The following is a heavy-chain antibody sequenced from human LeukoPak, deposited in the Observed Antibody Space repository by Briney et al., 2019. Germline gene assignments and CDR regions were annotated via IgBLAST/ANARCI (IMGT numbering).Heavy chain of an antibody. CDR2: IHSRGTT. CDR3: ARVGLLQTPDP. CDR1: GVSITSYY. D-gene: IGHD2-15*01. Sequence: SETLSLTCTVSGVSITSYYWNWIRQSPGKGLEWLGNIHSRGTTNYNPSLKSRVTLSLDTSKSQFALKVTSVTAADTAVYYCARVGLLQTPDPWGQGTLVTVSS. V-gene: IGHV4-59*13. J-gene: IGHJ5*02.